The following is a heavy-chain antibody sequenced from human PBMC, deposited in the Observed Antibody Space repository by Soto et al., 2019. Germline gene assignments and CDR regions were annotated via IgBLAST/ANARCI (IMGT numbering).Heavy chain of an antibody. V-gene: IGHV1-3*01. CDR2: INVANGDT. CDR1: GYTSTAYP. CDR3: ARKDYYGAGIYYFDH. Sequence: QVQLVQSGAEVKKPGASVKVSCKASGYTSTAYPMHWVRQAPGQRLEWMGWINVANGDTGYSQKFQGRVTVTRDTSASTVYMELSILTSEDTAVYYCARKDYYGAGIYYFDHWGQGTLVTVSS. D-gene: IGHD3-10*01. J-gene: IGHJ4*02.